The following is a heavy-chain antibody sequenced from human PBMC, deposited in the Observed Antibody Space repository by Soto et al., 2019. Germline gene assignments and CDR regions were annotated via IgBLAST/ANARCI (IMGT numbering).Heavy chain of an antibody. CDR2: IYYSGTT. J-gene: IGHJ3*02. Sequence: SEILSLTCSVSGGSVSSAASFWGWIRQPPGKGLEWIGYIYYSGTTNYNPTLKSRVLISVDRSKNHFSLKVTSVTAADTAVYYCARVSIADDAFDIWGQGTLVTVSS. CDR3: ARVSIADDAFDI. V-gene: IGHV4-61*03. CDR1: GGSVSSAASF. D-gene: IGHD6-6*01.